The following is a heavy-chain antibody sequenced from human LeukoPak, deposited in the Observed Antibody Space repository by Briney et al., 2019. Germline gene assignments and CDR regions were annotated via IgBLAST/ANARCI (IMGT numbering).Heavy chain of an antibody. Sequence: PGGSLRLSCAASGFTFNSYGMSWVRQAPGKGLEWVSAIGGRDVSTYYADSVKGRFTISKDNTKNTLYVQMNSLRAEDTDLYYSAKGHYYGSWSLDYWGQGTLVTVSS. J-gene: IGHJ4*02. V-gene: IGHV3-23*01. CDR3: AKGHYYGSWSLDY. CDR1: GFTFNSYG. CDR2: IGGRDVST. D-gene: IGHD3-10*01.